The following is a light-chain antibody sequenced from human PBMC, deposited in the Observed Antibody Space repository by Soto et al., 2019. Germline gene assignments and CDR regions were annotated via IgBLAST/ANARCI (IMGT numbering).Light chain of an antibody. J-gene: IGLJ1*01. Sequence: QSALTQPASVSGSPGQSITISCTGTSSDVGGYNFVSWYQQHPGKAPKLMIYDVSDRPSVVSNRFSGSKSGNTASLTISGLQAEDEADYFCSSYTSNNTPPYVLGTGTKLTVL. V-gene: IGLV2-14*01. CDR1: SSDVGGYNF. CDR3: SSYTSNNTPPYV. CDR2: DVS.